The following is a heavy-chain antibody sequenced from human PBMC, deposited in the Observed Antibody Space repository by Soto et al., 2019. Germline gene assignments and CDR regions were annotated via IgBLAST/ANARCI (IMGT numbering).Heavy chain of an antibody. CDR1: GYTFTGYY. V-gene: IGHV1-2*04. J-gene: IGHJ6*02. Sequence: ASVKVSCKASGYTFTGYYMHWVRQAPGQGLEWMGWINPNSAGTNYAQKFQGWVTMTRDTSISTAYMELSRLRSDDMAVHYCASSFWSGDVGMDVWGQGTTVTVSS. CDR3: ASSFWSGDVGMDV. D-gene: IGHD3-3*01. CDR2: INPNSAGT.